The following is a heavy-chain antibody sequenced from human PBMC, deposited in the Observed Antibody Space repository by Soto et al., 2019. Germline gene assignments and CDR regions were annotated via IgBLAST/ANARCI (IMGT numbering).Heavy chain of an antibody. CDR3: AIHFSVDHLDY. V-gene: IGHV4-39*01. Sequence: PSETLFLTCTVSGDSITSNSYFWAWISQPPGKGLEWIGSIYYSGSTYHNPSLKSRVTISVDRSNNQFSLKLTSVTAADTVVYYCAIHFSVDHLDYWGKGALVTVS. CDR2: IYYSGST. J-gene: IGHJ4*02. CDR1: GDSITSNSYF. D-gene: IGHD3-9*01.